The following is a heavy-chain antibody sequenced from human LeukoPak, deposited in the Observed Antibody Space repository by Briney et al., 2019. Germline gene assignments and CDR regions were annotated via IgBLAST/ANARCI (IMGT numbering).Heavy chain of an antibody. V-gene: IGHV1-3*01. D-gene: IGHD5-12*01. Sequence: ASVKVSCKASGYTFTGYYMHWVRQAPGQRLEWMGWINAGNGNTKYSQKFQGRVTITRDTSASTAYMELSSLRSEDTAVYYCARENRYGGYGYWGQGTLVTVSS. CDR3: ARENRYGGYGY. J-gene: IGHJ4*02. CDR1: GYTFTGYY. CDR2: INAGNGNT.